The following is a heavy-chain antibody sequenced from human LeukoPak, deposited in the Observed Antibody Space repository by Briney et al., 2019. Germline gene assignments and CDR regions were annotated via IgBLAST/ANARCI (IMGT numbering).Heavy chain of an antibody. Sequence: SQTLSLTCAISGDTVSSNSAAWNWIRQSPSRGLEWLGRTYYRSKWYNDYAVSVKSRITINPDTSKNQFSLQLNSVTPEDTAVYYCARDSPLTTVTTFPYWYFDLWGRGTLVTVSS. CDR2: TYYRSKWYN. V-gene: IGHV6-1*01. CDR1: GDTVSSNSAA. D-gene: IGHD4-17*01. J-gene: IGHJ2*01. CDR3: ARDSPLTTVTTFPYWYFDL.